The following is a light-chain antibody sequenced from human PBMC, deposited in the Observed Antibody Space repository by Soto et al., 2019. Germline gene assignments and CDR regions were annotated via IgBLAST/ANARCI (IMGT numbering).Light chain of an antibody. V-gene: IGKV1-9*01. Sequence: DIQLTQSPSFLSASVGDRVTVTCRASQVISSYLAWYQQKPGKAPKLLIYGASTLQSGVPSRFSGSGSGTEFTLTISSLQPEDFATCYCQQLNSYLWTFGQGTKVEIK. CDR3: QQLNSYLWT. J-gene: IGKJ1*01. CDR1: QVISSY. CDR2: GAS.